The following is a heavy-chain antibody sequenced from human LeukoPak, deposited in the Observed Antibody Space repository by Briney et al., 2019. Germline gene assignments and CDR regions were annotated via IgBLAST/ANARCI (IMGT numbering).Heavy chain of an antibody. CDR1: GGSISSYY. J-gene: IGHJ6*03. CDR3: ARAGYQLLASYYYYMDV. CDR2: IYYSGST. Sequence: KPSETLSLTCTVSGGSISSYYWSWIRQPPGKGLEWIGYIYYSGSTNYNPSLKSRVTISVDTSKNQFSLKLSSVTAADTAVYYCARAGYQLLASYYYYMDVWGKGTTVTVSS. D-gene: IGHD2-2*01. V-gene: IGHV4-59*01.